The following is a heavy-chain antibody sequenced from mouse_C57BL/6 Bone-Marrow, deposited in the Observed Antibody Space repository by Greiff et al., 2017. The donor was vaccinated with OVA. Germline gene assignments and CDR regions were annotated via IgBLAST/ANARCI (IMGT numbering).Heavy chain of an antibody. V-gene: IGHV5-4*01. J-gene: IGHJ4*01. CDR3: ARYDYRYAMDY. D-gene: IGHD2-4*01. CDR2: ISDGGSYT. CDR1: GFTFSSYA. Sequence: EVQGVESGGGLVKPGGSLKLSCAASGFTFSSYAMSWVRQTPEKRLEWVATISDGGSYTYYPDNVKGRFTISRDNAKNNLYLQMSHLKSEDTAMYYCARYDYRYAMDYWGQGTSVTVSS.